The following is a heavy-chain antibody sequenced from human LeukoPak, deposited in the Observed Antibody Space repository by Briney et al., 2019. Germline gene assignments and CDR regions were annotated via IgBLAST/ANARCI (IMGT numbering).Heavy chain of an antibody. D-gene: IGHD6-13*01. CDR3: AKGIAAAGPVGDTGDYFDY. Sequence: PGGSLRLSCAVSGFTFEDYAMHWVRQAPGKGLDWVAAISWNSGSINYADSVKGRFTISRDNAKNSLYLQMNSLRAEDTALYYCAKGIAAAGPVGDTGDYFDYWGQGTLVTVSS. J-gene: IGHJ4*02. CDR2: ISWNSGSI. CDR1: GFTFEDYA. V-gene: IGHV3-9*01.